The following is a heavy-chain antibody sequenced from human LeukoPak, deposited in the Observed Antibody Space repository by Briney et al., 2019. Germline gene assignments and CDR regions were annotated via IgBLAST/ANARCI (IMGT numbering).Heavy chain of an antibody. J-gene: IGHJ4*02. CDR2: IDSSSGTI. D-gene: IGHD3-22*01. V-gene: IGHV3-48*04. CDR3: AKEGDNTGYRYFDD. CDR1: GFGFSNYW. Sequence: GGSLRLSCAASGFGFSNYWMSWVRQAPGKGLEWVSYIDSSSGTIIYADSVKGRFTISRDNAKNSLYLQMNSLRAEDTTVYYCAKEGDNTGYRYFDDWGQGTLVTVSS.